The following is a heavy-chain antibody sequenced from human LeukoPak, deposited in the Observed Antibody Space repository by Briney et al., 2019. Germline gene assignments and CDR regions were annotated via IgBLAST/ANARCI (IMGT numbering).Heavy chain of an antibody. CDR2: ISSSSSYI. Sequence: GGSLRLSCAASGFTFSSYSMNWVRQAPGKGLEWVSSISSSSSYIYYADSVKGRFTISRDNAKNSVYLQMNSLRAEDTAVYYCARLDTVTPPYYYYYGMDVWGQGTTVTVSS. CDR1: GFTFSSYS. V-gene: IGHV3-21*04. J-gene: IGHJ6*02. D-gene: IGHD4-17*01. CDR3: ARLDTVTPPYYYYYGMDV.